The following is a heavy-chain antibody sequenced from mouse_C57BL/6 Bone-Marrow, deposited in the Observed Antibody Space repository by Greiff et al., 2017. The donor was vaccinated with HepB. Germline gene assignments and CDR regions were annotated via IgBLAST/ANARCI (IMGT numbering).Heavy chain of an antibody. CDR2: INPNNGGT. CDR3: ARTLGYFDY. D-gene: IGHD4-1*01. CDR1: GYTFTDYY. Sequence: EVQLQQSGPELVKPGASVKISCKASGYTFTDYYMNWVKQSHGKSLEWIGDINPNNGGTSYNQKFKGKATLTVDKSSSTAYMELRILTSEDSAVYYCARTLGYFDYWGQGTTLTVSS. J-gene: IGHJ2*01. V-gene: IGHV1-26*01.